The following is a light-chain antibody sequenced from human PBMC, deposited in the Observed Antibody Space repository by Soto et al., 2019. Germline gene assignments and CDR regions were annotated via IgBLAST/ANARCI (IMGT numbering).Light chain of an antibody. CDR3: QQYHIWPSWT. Sequence: EIGLTQSPATLSVSLGDSATLSCRASQSVSLSLDWYQMRPGQPPRLLIYGASTRATDIPASVSGSGSGTDLTLTISSLQSEDVAVYFCQQYHIWPSWTFGHGTKVELK. CDR1: QSVSLS. CDR2: GAS. J-gene: IGKJ1*01. V-gene: IGKV3-15*01.